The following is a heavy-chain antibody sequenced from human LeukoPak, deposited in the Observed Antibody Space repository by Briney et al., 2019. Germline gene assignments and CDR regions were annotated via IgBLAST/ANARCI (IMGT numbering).Heavy chain of an antibody. V-gene: IGHV1-24*01. CDR3: AIGGFDILTGYKK. Sequence: ASVKVSCKVSGFTLDELSMHWLRQAPGKGPEWMGGFDPEDGETVHAQKFQDRVTLTEDRSTDIAYMELSSLRFEDTAVYYCAIGGFDILTGYKKWGQGTLVTVSS. CDR2: FDPEDGET. J-gene: IGHJ4*02. D-gene: IGHD3-9*01. CDR1: GFTLDELS.